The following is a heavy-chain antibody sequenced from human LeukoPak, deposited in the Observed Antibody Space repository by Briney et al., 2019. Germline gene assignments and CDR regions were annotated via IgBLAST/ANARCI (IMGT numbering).Heavy chain of an antibody. CDR2: IYHSGST. V-gene: IGHV4-38-2*01. J-gene: IGHJ4*02. CDR1: GYSISSGYY. Sequence: PSETLSLTCAVSGYSISSGYYWGWIRQPPGKGLEWIGSIYHSGSTYYNPSLKSRVTISVDTSKNQFSLKLSSVTAADTAVYYCARLRYSSSWYDRYYFDYWGQGTLVNVSS. CDR3: ARLRYSSSWYDRYYFDY. D-gene: IGHD6-13*01.